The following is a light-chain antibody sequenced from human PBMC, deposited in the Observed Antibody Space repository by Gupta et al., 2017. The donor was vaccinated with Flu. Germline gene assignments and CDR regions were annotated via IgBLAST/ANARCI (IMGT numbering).Light chain of an antibody. CDR1: QSVSSSY. V-gene: IGKV3-20*01. CDR3: QQYGSSPRT. Sequence: GTLSLSPGERATLSCRASQSVSSSYVAWYKQKPGKAPRLLIYGASSRATGIPDRFSGSGSGTDFTLTISRLEPEDFAVYYCQQYGSSPRTFGQGTKVEIK. J-gene: IGKJ1*01. CDR2: GAS.